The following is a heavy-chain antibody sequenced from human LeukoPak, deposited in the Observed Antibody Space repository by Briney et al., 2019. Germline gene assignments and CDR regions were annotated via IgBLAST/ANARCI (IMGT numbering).Heavy chain of an antibody. Sequence: PGGSLRLSCAASGFTFSSYGMSWIRQPPGKGLEWIGEINHSGSTNYNPSLKSRVTISVDTSKNQFSLKLSSVTAADTAMYYCARLQVPYDSSGYYYGAPYMDVWGKGTTVTISS. V-gene: IGHV4-34*01. CDR2: INHSGST. CDR3: ARLQVPYDSSGYYYGAPYMDV. J-gene: IGHJ6*03. D-gene: IGHD3-22*01. CDR1: GFTFSSYG.